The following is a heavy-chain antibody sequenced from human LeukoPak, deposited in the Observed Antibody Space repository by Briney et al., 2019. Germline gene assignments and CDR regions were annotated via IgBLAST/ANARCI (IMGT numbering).Heavy chain of an antibody. D-gene: IGHD7-27*01. V-gene: IGHV1-3*01. CDR2: IIPGNGKT. CDR1: GYSFITYG. Sequence: ASVKVSCKASGYSFITYGMYWVRQAPGQRLEWMGWIIPGNGKTKYSQKFQGRVSITRDTSATTVYVDLSSLRSEDTAVYYCARDGVVGTGIAFDIWGQGTMVTVSS. CDR3: ARDGVVGTGIAFDI. J-gene: IGHJ3*02.